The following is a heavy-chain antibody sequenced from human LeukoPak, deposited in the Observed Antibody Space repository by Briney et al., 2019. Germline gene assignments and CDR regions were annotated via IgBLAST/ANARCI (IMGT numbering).Heavy chain of an antibody. J-gene: IGHJ4*02. Sequence: GGSLRLSCAASGFTFSSSAMSWVRQVPGKGLEWVSGISASGGSTYYANSVRGRFTISRDNSKNTLYVQMNSLRDEDTAVYYCAKLSLRTGYSSGWYKGYFDYWGQGTLVTVSS. CDR1: GFTFSSSA. CDR2: ISASGGST. CDR3: AKLSLRTGYSSGWYKGYFDY. V-gene: IGHV3-23*01. D-gene: IGHD6-19*01.